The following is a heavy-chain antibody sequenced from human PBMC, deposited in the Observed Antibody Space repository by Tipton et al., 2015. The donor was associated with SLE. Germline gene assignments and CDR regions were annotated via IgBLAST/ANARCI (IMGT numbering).Heavy chain of an antibody. J-gene: IGHJ4*02. CDR2: INRSGGT. D-gene: IGHD2-8*01. Sequence: LRLSCAVYGGSFSGFSWSWIRQPPGKGLEWIGEINRSGGTNHNPSLKSRVTISVDTSRNQFSLKLTSVTAADTAVYYCAGGGHCTRTDCYAPLFEWWGRGTLVTVSS. V-gene: IGHV4-34*01. CDR3: AGGGHCTRTDCYAPLFEW. CDR1: GGSFSGFS.